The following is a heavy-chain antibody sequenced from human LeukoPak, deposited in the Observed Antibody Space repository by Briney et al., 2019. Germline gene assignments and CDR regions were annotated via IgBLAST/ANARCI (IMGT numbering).Heavy chain of an antibody. CDR2: IKQDGSEK. CDR1: GFTVSSNY. D-gene: IGHD5-18*01. Sequence: GGSLRLSCAASGFTVSSNYMSWVRQAPGKGLEWVANIKQDGSEKNYVDSVKGRFTISRDNAKNSVDLQMNSLRVEDTAVYYCASSTGYSYGYFDYWGQGTLVTVSS. V-gene: IGHV3-7*01. CDR3: ASSTGYSYGYFDY. J-gene: IGHJ4*02.